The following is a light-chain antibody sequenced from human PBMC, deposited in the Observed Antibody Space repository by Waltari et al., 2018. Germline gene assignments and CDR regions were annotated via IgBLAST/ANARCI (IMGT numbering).Light chain of an antibody. Sequence: QSALTQPASVSGSPGQSITISCTGTSSDVGGYNYVSWYQQQPGKAPKLMIYDVSKRPSAVSDRFSGSKSGNTASLTISGLQAEDEADYYCSSYTRSSTWVFGGGTKLTVL. CDR2: DVS. J-gene: IGLJ3*02. V-gene: IGLV2-14*03. CDR3: SSYTRSSTWV. CDR1: SSDVGGYNY.